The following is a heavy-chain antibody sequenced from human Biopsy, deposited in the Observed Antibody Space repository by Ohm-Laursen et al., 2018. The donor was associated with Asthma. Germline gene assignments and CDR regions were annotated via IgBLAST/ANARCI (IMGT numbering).Heavy chain of an antibody. CDR1: GGSTNNFY. Sequence: GTLSLTCTVSGGSTNNFYWSWIRQPPGKGLESIGHVYYSGSTNYNPSLKSRVTISIDVSKNQFSLKLTSVTAADTAVYYCARGVDRVTGLLDHFDSWGQGTLVTVSS. D-gene: IGHD2-21*02. J-gene: IGHJ4*02. CDR2: VYYSGST. CDR3: ARGVDRVTGLLDHFDS. V-gene: IGHV4-59*01.